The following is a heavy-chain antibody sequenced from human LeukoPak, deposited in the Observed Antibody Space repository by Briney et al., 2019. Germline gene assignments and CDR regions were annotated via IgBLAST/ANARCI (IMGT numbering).Heavy chain of an antibody. CDR3: AKGGDYLDYFDY. J-gene: IGHJ4*02. D-gene: IGHD3-10*01. CDR2: ISASGGTT. CDR1: QLTFNRYV. Sequence: GGSLRLSCTSSQLTFNRYVMAWVRQAPGKGLQWVSTISASGGTTYYSDSVQGRFTVSRDNSKNTLYLQMNSLRAEDTAVYYCAKGGDYLDYFDYWGQGTLVTVSS. V-gene: IGHV3-23*01.